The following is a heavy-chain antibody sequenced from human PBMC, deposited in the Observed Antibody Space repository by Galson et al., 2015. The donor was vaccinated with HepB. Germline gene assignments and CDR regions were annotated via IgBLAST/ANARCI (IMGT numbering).Heavy chain of an antibody. J-gene: IGHJ4*02. CDR3: AKQYSSYGYFYWDY. CDR2: IRYDGSNK. D-gene: IGHD5-18*01. Sequence: SLRLSCAASGFTFSSYGMHWVRQAPGKGLEWVAFIRYDGSNKYYADSVKGRFTISRDNSKITLYLQMNSLRAEDTAVYYCAKQYSSYGYFYWDYWGQGTLVTVSS. V-gene: IGHV3-30*02. CDR1: GFTFSSYG.